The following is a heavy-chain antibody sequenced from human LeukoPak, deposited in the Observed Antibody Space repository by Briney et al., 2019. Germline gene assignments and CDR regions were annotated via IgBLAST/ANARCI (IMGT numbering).Heavy chain of an antibody. D-gene: IGHD3-16*01. CDR3: VGDTPPGGDYYLDY. J-gene: IGHJ4*02. Sequence: GGSLRLSCAASGFSFSTYGMHWVRQAPGKGLEWVALIWNAGTNTYYADSVKGRFTISRDNSKNTLYLQMNSLRAEDTAVYYCVGDTPPGGDYYLDYWGQGALVIVSS. CDR2: IWNAGTNT. CDR1: GFSFSTYG. V-gene: IGHV3-33*01.